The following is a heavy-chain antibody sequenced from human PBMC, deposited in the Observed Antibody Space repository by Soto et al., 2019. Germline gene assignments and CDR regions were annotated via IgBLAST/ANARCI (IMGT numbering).Heavy chain of an antibody. D-gene: IGHD5-12*01. CDR3: ARDSWWLLRDYYCYGMDV. CDR1: GFPFSSYA. V-gene: IGHV3-30-3*01. Sequence: QVQLVESGGGVVQPGRSLRLSCAASGFPFSSYAMHWVRQAPGKGLEWLAVISYDGSNKYYADYVKCRFTISRDNSKNTLYLQMNSLRAEDTAVYYCARDSWWLLRDYYCYGMDVWGQGNTVTVSS. CDR2: ISYDGSNK. J-gene: IGHJ6*02.